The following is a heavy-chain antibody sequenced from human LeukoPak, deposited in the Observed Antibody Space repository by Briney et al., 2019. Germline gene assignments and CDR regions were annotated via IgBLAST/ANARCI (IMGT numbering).Heavy chain of an antibody. V-gene: IGHV4-30-4*02. D-gene: IGHD3-10*01. Sequence: SETLSLTCTVSGGSISSGDYYWSWIRQPPGQGLEWIGYIYYSGSTYYNPSLKSRVTISVDTSKNQFSLKLSSVTAADTAVYYCARAASLGFGELLDYWGQGTLVTVSS. CDR2: IYYSGST. CDR3: ARAASLGFGELLDY. J-gene: IGHJ4*02. CDR1: GGSISSGDYY.